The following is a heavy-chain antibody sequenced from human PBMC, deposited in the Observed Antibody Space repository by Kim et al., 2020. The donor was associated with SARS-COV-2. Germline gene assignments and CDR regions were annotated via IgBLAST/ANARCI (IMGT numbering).Heavy chain of an antibody. V-gene: IGHV3-48*03. J-gene: IGHJ3*02. D-gene: IGHD1-26*01. CDR1: GFTFSSYE. CDR2: ISSSGSTI. Sequence: GGSLRLSCAASGFTFSSYEMNWVRQAPGKGLEWVSYISSSGSTIYYADSVKGRFTISRDNAKNSLYLQMNSLRAEDTAVYYCARDFWSGSYPDAFDIWGQGTMVTVSS. CDR3: ARDFWSGSYPDAFDI.